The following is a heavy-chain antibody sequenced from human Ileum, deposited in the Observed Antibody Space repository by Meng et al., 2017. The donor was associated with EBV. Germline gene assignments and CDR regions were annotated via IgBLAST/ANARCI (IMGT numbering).Heavy chain of an antibody. CDR3: ARDLRAVGKDLDY. Sequence: QVQRVTFGSELKKPGASVKVSRKASGYTFTTYAMNWVRQSPGQGLEWMGWINTNTGDPTYAQAFTGRLVFSFDTSLNTAYLQISNLKAEDTAVYYCARDLRAVGKDLDYWGQGTLVTVSS. J-gene: IGHJ4*02. CDR2: INTNTGDP. CDR1: GYTFTTYA. D-gene: IGHD4-23*01. V-gene: IGHV7-4-1*02.